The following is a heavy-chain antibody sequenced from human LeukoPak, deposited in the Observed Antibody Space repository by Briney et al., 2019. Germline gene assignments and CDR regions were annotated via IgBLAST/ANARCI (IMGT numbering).Heavy chain of an antibody. J-gene: IGHJ4*02. V-gene: IGHV4-31*03. D-gene: IGHD3-9*01. CDR1: GGSISSGGYY. CDR3: ARDRGILTGYRDALDY. Sequence: PSETLSLTCTVSGGSISSGGYYWSWIRQHPGKGLEWIGYIYYSGSTYYNPSLKSRVTISVDTSKNQLSLKLSSVTAADTAVYYCARDRGILTGYRDALDYWGQGTLVTVSS. CDR2: IYYSGST.